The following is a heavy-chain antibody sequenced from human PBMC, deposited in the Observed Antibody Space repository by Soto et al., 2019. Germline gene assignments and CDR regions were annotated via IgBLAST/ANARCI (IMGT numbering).Heavy chain of an antibody. Sequence: ASVKVSCKASGYTFTSYGISWVRQAPGQGLEWMGWISAYNGNTNYAQKLQGRVTMTTDTSTSTAYMELRSLRSDDTAVYYCARGCKEAVAGNYYFDYWGQGTLVTVSS. J-gene: IGHJ4*02. CDR3: ARGCKEAVAGNYYFDY. V-gene: IGHV1-18*04. CDR2: ISAYNGNT. D-gene: IGHD6-19*01. CDR1: GYTFTSYG.